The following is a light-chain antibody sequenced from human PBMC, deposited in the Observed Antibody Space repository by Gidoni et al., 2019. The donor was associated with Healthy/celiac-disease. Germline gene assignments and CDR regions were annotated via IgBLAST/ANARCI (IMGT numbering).Light chain of an antibody. CDR3: SSYTSSSTLV. CDR1: SSDVGGYNY. V-gene: IGLV2-14*03. J-gene: IGLJ2*01. Sequence: QPALTHPAPRSRSPGQALTISCTGTSSDVGGYNYVSWYQQHPGKAPKLRIYDVSNRPLGVSNRFSGSKSGNTASLTISGLQAEDEADYYCSSYTSSSTLVFGGGTKLTVL. CDR2: DVS.